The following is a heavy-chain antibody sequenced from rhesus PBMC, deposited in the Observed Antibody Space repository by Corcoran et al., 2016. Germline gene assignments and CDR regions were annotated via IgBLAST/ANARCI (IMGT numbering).Heavy chain of an antibody. D-gene: IGHD1-20*01. Sequence: QVQLQESGPGLVKPSETLSLTCAVSGGSISSSNWWSWIRQSPGKGLEWIGYIYGGSGSTSYNPSLKSRVTISTDTSKNQFSLKLSSVTAADTAVYYCARHGVAGTIVDYWGQGVLVTVSS. CDR2: IYGGSGST. V-gene: IGHV4-65*01. CDR3: ARHGVAGTIVDY. J-gene: IGHJ4*01. CDR1: GGSISSSNW.